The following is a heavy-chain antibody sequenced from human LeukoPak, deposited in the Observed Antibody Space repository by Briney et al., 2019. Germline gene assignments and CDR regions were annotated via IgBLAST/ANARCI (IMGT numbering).Heavy chain of an antibody. CDR3: ARRPPARTSNWFDP. CDR2: IDYSGTT. V-gene: IGHV4-38-2*01. Sequence: GSLRLACAASEFTFSSYGMSWVRQPPEKGLEWIGTIDYSGTTYYKPSLKSRVTISVDTSKNQFSLKLSSVTAADTAVYYCARRPPARTSNWFDPWGQGTLVTVSS. J-gene: IGHJ5*02. CDR1: EFTFSSYG. D-gene: IGHD6-6*01.